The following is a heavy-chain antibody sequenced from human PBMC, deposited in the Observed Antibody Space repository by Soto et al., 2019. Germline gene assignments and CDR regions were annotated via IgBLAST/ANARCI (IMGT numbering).Heavy chain of an antibody. CDR2: ISADNSNT. V-gene: IGHV1-18*01. J-gene: IGHJ6*02. Sequence: QAQLVQSGAEVKKPGASVKVSCKTSGYTFYSHSISWVRQAPGQGLEWMGRISADNSNTKYAQKFRGRVTMTTDTSSSTVYRELRNLRSDETAGYCCARCIQQDDYYGMDVWGQGTTVTVSS. CDR1: GYTFYSHS. D-gene: IGHD1-1*01. CDR3: ARCIQQDDYYGMDV.